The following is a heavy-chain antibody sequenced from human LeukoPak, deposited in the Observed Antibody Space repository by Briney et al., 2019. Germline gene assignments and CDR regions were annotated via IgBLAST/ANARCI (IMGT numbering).Heavy chain of an antibody. Sequence: PGGSLRLSCAASGFTFSDYYMSWIRQAPGKRLEWVSYISSSGSTIYYADSVKGRFTISRDNAKNSLYLQMNSLRAEDTAVYYCARDSIPVSGSFDYWGQGTLVTVSS. CDR3: ARDSIPVSGSFDY. CDR2: ISSSGSTI. CDR1: GFTFSDYY. D-gene: IGHD6-25*01. J-gene: IGHJ4*02. V-gene: IGHV3-11*04.